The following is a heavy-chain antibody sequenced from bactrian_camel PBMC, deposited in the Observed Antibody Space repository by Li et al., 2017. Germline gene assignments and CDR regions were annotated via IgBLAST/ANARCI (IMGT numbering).Heavy chain of an antibody. Sequence: HVQLVESGGGAVQAGGSLRLSCVLSEFEGSSDCMGWFRQAPGKEREGVAVIYTGGGSTYYSASVKGRFTISQDNAKSTVYLQMNSLKPEDTAMYYCAAGRPGRWCMFRDLRYLGQGTQVTVSS. CDR1: EFEGSSDC. J-gene: IGHJ6*01. V-gene: IGHV3S1*01. D-gene: IGHD2*01. CDR2: IYTGGGST.